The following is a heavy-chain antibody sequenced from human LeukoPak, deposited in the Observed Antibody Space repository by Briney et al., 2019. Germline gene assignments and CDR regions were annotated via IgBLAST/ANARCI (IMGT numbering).Heavy chain of an antibody. CDR2: IYSGSST. V-gene: IGHV3-53*01. CDR3: AKGPRPGSSGYPNLDH. CDR1: GFTVSSNY. J-gene: IGHJ4*02. D-gene: IGHD3-22*01. Sequence: GGSLRLSCAASGFTVSSNYMNWVRQALGKGLEWVSLIYSGSSTNYADSVKGRFTISRDSSKNTLYLQMNSLRVEDTAVYYCAKGPRPGSSGYPNLDHWGQGTLVTVSS.